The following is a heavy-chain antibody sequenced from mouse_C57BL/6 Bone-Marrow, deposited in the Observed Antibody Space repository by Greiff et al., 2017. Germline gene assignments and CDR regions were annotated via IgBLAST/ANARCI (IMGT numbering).Heavy chain of an antibody. CDR1: GYTFTSYW. V-gene: IGHV1-72*01. CDR2: IDPNSGGT. J-gene: IGHJ1*03. CDR3: AREDYYGSYWYFDV. Sequence: QVQLQQPGAELVKPGASVKLSCKASGYTFTSYWMHWVKQRPGRGLEWIGRIDPNSGGTKYNEKFKSKATLTVDKPSSTAYMQVSSLTSEDSAVYYCAREDYYGSYWYFDVWGTGTTVTVSS. D-gene: IGHD1-1*01.